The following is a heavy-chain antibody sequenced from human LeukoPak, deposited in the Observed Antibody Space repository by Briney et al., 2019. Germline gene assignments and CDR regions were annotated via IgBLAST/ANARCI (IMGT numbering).Heavy chain of an antibody. V-gene: IGHV3-15*01. Sequence: GGSLRLSCAASGFTFRNAWMSWVRQASGKGLEWVGRIKKKTEGGTTDYAAPVKGRFTISRDDSKNTLYLQMNSLKTEDTAVYYCTTAVGGTEDFDYWGQGTLVTVSS. J-gene: IGHJ4*02. CDR1: GFTFRNAW. D-gene: IGHD1-26*01. CDR2: IKKKTEGGTT. CDR3: TTAVGGTEDFDY.